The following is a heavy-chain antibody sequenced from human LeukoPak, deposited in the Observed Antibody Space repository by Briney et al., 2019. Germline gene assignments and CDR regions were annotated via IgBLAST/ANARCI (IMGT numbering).Heavy chain of an antibody. J-gene: IGHJ3*02. CDR3: ARRVARLDAFDI. Sequence: SETLSLTCTVSGGSISSYYWSWIRQPPGKGLEWIGYIYYSGSTNYNPSLKSRVTISVDTSKNQFSLKLSSVTAADRAVYYCARRVARLDAFDIWGQGTMVTVSS. CDR1: GGSISSYY. CDR2: IYYSGST. V-gene: IGHV4-59*08.